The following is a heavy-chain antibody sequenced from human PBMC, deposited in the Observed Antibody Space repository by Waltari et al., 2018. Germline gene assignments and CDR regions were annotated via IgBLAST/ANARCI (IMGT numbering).Heavy chain of an antibody. D-gene: IGHD3-22*01. V-gene: IGHV1-18*01. CDR3: VRSGLYYYDSSYAFDF. CDR2: ISGNNGNT. J-gene: IGHJ3*01. CDR1: GYRCTSYG. Sequence: QVLLVQSGGEVKKPGASVKVSCKGSGYRCTSYGIGWVRQAPGRGLEFVAWISGNNGNTKHGQKVQGRVTVTTDTSTSTAYMELKSLQSDDSAIYYCVRSGLYYYDSSYAFDFWGQGTYVTVSS.